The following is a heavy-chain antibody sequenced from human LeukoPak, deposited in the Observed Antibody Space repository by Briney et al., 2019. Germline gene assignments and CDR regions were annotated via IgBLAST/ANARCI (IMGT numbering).Heavy chain of an antibody. CDR3: ARGFYYDSGVFPDFQTFDS. Sequence: GASVKVSCKASGYTFTGYYMHWVRQAPGQGLEWMGWINPNSGGTNYAQKFQGRVTMTRDTSISTAYMELSRLRSDDTAVYFCARGFYYDSGVFPDFQTFDSWGQGTLVTVSS. CDR2: INPNSGGT. D-gene: IGHD3-22*01. CDR1: GYTFTGYY. V-gene: IGHV1-2*02. J-gene: IGHJ4*02.